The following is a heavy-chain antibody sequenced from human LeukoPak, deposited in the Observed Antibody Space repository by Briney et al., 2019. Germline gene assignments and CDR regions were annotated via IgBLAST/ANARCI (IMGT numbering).Heavy chain of an antibody. V-gene: IGHV4-59*01. Sequence: SETLSLICTVSGASISSYYWSWIRQPPGKGLEWIGDIYYSGNIKYNPSLKSRVTMSVDTSKNQFSLKLSSVTAADTAIYYCARENPSGYYNRPIDYWGQGTLVTVSS. J-gene: IGHJ4*02. CDR1: GASISSYY. CDR3: ARENPSGYYNRPIDY. D-gene: IGHD3-22*01. CDR2: IYYSGNI.